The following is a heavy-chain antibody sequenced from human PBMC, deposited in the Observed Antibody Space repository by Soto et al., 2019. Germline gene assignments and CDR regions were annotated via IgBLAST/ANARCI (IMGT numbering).Heavy chain of an antibody. D-gene: IGHD6-19*01. Sequence: QLQLQESGPGLVKPSETLSLTCTVSGVPIGSSDYFWGWIRQPPGKGLEWIGSFSSSGRTFHTPSLKSRLSMSVDTSKNQFSLRLSSVTAADTAVYFCARLPRTTVAGTGTDFWGQGTLVTVSS. J-gene: IGHJ4*02. CDR3: ARLPRTTVAGTGTDF. CDR2: FSSSGRT. V-gene: IGHV4-39*01. CDR1: GVPIGSSDYF.